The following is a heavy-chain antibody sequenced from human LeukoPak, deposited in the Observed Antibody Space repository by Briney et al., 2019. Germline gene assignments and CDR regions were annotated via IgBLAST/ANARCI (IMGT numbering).Heavy chain of an antibody. CDR3: ARGQRGSYYYYYMDV. CDR1: GGSISSYC. V-gene: IGHV4-4*07. J-gene: IGHJ6*03. CDR2: IYTSGST. Sequence: SETLSLTCTVSGGSISSYCWSWIRQPAGKGLEWIGRIYTSGSTNYNPSLKSRVTMSVDTSKNQFSLKLSSVTAADTAVYYCARGQRGSYYYYYMDVWGKGTTVTVSS.